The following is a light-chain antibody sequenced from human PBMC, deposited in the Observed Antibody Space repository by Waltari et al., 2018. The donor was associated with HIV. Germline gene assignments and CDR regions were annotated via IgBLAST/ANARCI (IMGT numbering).Light chain of an antibody. CDR3: QAWDSSTVV. V-gene: IGLV3-1*01. CDR2: QDS. CDR1: KWGDKY. Sequence: SYELTQPPSVSVSPGQTASITCSGNKWGDKYACLFQQKPGQSPVLVIYQDSKRSSGIPERFSGSNSGNTATLTISGTQAMDEADYYCQAWDSSTVVFGGGTKLTVL. J-gene: IGLJ2*01.